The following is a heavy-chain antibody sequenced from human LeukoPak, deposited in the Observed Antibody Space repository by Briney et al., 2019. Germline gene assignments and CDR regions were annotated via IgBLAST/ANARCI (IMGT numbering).Heavy chain of an antibody. J-gene: IGHJ5*02. CDR1: GGSINNYY. CDR2: IYSSGST. Sequence: PSETLSLTCTVSGGSINNYYWSCIRQPPGKGLEWIGYIYSSGSTNYNPPLKSRVIISVDTSKNQFSLKLSSVTAADTAVYYCARRTLCCGERFDPWGQGTLVTVSS. V-gene: IGHV4-59*08. D-gene: IGHD3-16*01. CDR3: ARRTLCCGERFDP.